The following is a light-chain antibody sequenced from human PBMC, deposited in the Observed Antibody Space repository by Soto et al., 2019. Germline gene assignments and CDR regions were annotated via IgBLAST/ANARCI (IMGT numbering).Light chain of an antibody. CDR2: EVS. CDR3: NSSTGSRTYV. CDR1: SSDVGSYNR. V-gene: IGLV2-18*02. J-gene: IGLJ1*01. Sequence: QSALTQPPSVSGSPGQSVAISCTGTSSDVGSYNRVSWYQQPPGAAPKLMIYEVSNRPSGVPDRFSGSKSGNTASLTISGLQAEDEADYYCNSSTGSRTYVFGTGTKVTVL.